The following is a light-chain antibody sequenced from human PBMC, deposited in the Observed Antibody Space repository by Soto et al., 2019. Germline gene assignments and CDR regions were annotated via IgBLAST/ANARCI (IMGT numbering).Light chain of an antibody. V-gene: IGKV1-39*01. CDR3: QQSYSTIT. J-gene: IGKJ5*01. CDR2: AAS. CDR1: QGISSF. Sequence: DIQLTQSPSFLSASAGDRVTITCRASQGISSFLAWYQQKPGRAPKLLIYAASTLQSGVPSRFSGSGSGTDFTLTTSSLQPEDFATYYCQQSYSTITFGQGTRLENK.